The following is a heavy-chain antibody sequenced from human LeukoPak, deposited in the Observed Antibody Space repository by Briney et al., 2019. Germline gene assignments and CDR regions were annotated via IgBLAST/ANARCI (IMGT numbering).Heavy chain of an antibody. D-gene: IGHD3-22*01. V-gene: IGHV4-38-2*01. CDR1: GGSFSGYY. Sequence: SETLSLTCAVYGGSFSGYYWGWIRQPPGKGLEWIGSIYHSGSTYYNPSLKSRVTISVDTSKNQFSLKLSSVTAADTAVYYCAASGYYYDSSGYSLVYYFDYWGQGTLVTVSS. J-gene: IGHJ4*02. CDR3: AASGYYYDSSGYSLVYYFDY. CDR2: IYHSGST.